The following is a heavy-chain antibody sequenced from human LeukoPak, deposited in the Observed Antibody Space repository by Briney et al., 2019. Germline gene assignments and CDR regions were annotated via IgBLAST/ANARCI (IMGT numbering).Heavy chain of an antibody. CDR3: ARDSCSGGSCYIDF. CDR2: VSAYNGNT. Sequence: ASVKLSCAASGYTFTSYGISWVRQSPGQGLEWMGWVSAYNGNTNYAQKLQGRVTMTTDTSTSTVYMELRSLRSDDTAVYYCARDSCSGGSCYIDFWGQGTLVTVSS. J-gene: IGHJ4*02. D-gene: IGHD2-15*01. V-gene: IGHV1-18*01. CDR1: GYTFTSYG.